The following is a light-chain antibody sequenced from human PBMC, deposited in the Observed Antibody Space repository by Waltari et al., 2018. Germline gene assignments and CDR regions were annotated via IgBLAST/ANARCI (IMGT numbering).Light chain of an antibody. Sequence: DLQMTQSPSSLSASLRHRVTITCRASQDISSYLAWYQQKPGKVPYLLIYAASTFQSGVPARFSGSGSGTYFTLTISSLQPEDVATYYCQNGVTFGQGTKVEIK. CDR3: QNGVT. CDR2: AAS. CDR1: QDISSY. J-gene: IGKJ1*01. V-gene: IGKV1-27*01.